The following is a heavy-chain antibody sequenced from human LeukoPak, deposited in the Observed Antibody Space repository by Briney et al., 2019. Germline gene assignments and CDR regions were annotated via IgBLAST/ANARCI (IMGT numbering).Heavy chain of an antibody. D-gene: IGHD4-23*01. V-gene: IGHV3-30*18. CDR1: GFTFSSYG. CDR2: ISYDGSNK. J-gene: IGHJ3*02. Sequence: GGSLRLSCAASGFTFSSYGMHWVRQAPGKGLEWVAVISYDGSNKYYADSVKGRFTISRDNSKNTLYLQMNSLRAEDTAVYYCAKEEFGTTVVTPGAFDIWGQGTMVTVSS. CDR3: AKEEFGTTVVTPGAFDI.